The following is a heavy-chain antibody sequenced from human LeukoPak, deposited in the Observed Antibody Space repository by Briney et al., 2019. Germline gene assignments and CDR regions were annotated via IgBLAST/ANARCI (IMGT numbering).Heavy chain of an antibody. V-gene: IGHV3-48*04. CDR2: ISSSGSTI. J-gene: IGHJ3*02. Sequence: PGGSLRLSCAVSGFIFSNYNMNWVRQAPGKGLEWVSYISSSGSTIYYADSVKGRFTISRDNAKNSLYLQMNSLRAEDTAVYYCAREGALTVTKDAFDIWGQGTMVTVSS. D-gene: IGHD4-17*01. CDR1: GFIFSNYN. CDR3: AREGALTVTKDAFDI.